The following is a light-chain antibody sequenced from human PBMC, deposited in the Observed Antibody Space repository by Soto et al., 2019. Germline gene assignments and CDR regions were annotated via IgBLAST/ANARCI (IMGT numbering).Light chain of an antibody. CDR3: MHALEVPVT. V-gene: IGKV2-28*01. CDR1: RSLLHSDGYNY. CDR2: LGS. J-gene: IGKJ5*01. Sequence: DIVMTQSPLSLPVTPGEPTSISCRSTRSLLHSDGYNYLDWYLQKAGQSPRLLIYLGSNRASGVPDRFSGSGSGTDFTLKISRVEAEDVGVYYCMHALEVPVTFGQGIRLE.